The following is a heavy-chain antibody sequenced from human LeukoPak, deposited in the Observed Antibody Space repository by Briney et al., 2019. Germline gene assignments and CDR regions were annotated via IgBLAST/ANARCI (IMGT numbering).Heavy chain of an antibody. J-gene: IGHJ4*02. CDR3: ASSPRGVY. D-gene: IGHD3-10*01. CDR2: IKQDGSNL. V-gene: IGHV3-7*02. Sequence: GGSLRLSCATSGFTFSSYWMSWIRQAPGKGLEWVANIKQDGSNLYYLSSVKGRFTISRDNAKNSLYLQMNSLRAEDTAVYYCASSPRGVYWGQGTLVTVSS. CDR1: GFTFSSYW.